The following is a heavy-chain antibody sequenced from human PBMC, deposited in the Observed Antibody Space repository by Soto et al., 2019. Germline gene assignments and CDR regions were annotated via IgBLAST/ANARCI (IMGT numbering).Heavy chain of an antibody. V-gene: IGHV4-30-4*01. CDR1: GGSISSGDYY. CDR2: IYYSGST. Sequence: SETLSLTCTVSGGSISSGDYYWSWIRQPPGKGLEWIGYIYYSGSTYYNPSLKSRVTISLDTSKNQFSLKLSSVTAGDTAGDYCARADRASFDYSGQRTLVTVSS. J-gene: IGHJ4*02. D-gene: IGHD3-22*01. CDR3: ARADRASFDY.